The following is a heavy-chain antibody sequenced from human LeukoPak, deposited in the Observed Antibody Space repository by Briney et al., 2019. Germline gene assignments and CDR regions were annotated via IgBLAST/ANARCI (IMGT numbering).Heavy chain of an antibody. D-gene: IGHD2-15*01. CDR2: IHYSGST. Sequence: SETLSLTCSVSGDSIRSYYWSWIRQPPGKGLEFIGYIHYSGSTNSNPSLKSRVTISVDTSKNQFSLKLTSVTAADTAVYYCARGCSGGSCYSTADYWGQGTLVTVSS. V-gene: IGHV4-59*01. J-gene: IGHJ4*02. CDR3: ARGCSGGSCYSTADY. CDR1: GDSIRSYY.